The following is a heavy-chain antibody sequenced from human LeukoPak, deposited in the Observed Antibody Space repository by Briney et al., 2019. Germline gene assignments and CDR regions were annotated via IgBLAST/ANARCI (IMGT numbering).Heavy chain of an antibody. D-gene: IGHD2-15*01. V-gene: IGHV4-59*12. CDR1: GGSISSYY. CDR3: ARDLLVAHYYYYGMDV. CDR2: IYSSGST. J-gene: IGHJ6*02. Sequence: PSETLSLTCTVSGGSISSYYWSWIRQPPGKGLEWIGYIYSSGSTKYNPSLKSRVTISVDTSKNQFSLKLSSVTAADTAVYYCARDLLVAHYYYYGMDVWGQGTTVTVSS.